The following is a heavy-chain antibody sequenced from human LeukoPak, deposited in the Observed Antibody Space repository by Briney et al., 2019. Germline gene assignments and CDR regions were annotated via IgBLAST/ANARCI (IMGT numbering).Heavy chain of an antibody. Sequence: GASVKVSCKASGYTFTNYHIHWVRQAPEQGLEWMGKINPSGGSASYAQKFQGRVTMTRDTSTSTVYMELSSLRSDDTAVHYCARVSGYCTNGVCYDPFDYWGQGTLVTVSS. CDR3: ARVSGYCTNGVCYDPFDY. CDR1: GYTFTNYH. J-gene: IGHJ4*02. CDR2: INPSGGSA. D-gene: IGHD2-8*01. V-gene: IGHV1-46*01.